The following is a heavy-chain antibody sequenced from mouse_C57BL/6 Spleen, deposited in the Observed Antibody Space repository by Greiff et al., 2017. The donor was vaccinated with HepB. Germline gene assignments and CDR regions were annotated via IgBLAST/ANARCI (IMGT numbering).Heavy chain of an antibody. D-gene: IGHD3-1*01. CDR1: GFNIKDDY. Sequence: VQLKESGAELVRPGASVKLSCTASGFNIKDDYMHWVKQRPEQGLEWIGWIDPENGDTEYASKFQGKATITANTSSNTAYLQLSSLTSEDTAVYYCTTLGYYFDYWGQGTTLTVSS. V-gene: IGHV14-4*01. J-gene: IGHJ2*01. CDR3: TTLGYYFDY. CDR2: IDPENGDT.